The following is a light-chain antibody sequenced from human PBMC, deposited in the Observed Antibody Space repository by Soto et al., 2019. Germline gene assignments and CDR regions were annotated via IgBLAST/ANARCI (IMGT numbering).Light chain of an antibody. CDR2: GAS. Sequence: EVVLTQSPGTLSLSPGDRATLSCRASQNVRNNFLAWYQQKSGQGPRLLIYGASTRATGIPDRFSGSGSGTDFILTISRLEPEDFAVYYCQQFGGSPALTFGGGTRVEIK. V-gene: IGKV3-20*01. CDR1: QNVRNNF. CDR3: QQFGGSPALT. J-gene: IGKJ4*01.